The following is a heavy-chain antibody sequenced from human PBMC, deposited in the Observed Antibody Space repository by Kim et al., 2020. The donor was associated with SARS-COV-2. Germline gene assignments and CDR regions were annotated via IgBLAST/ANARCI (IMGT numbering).Heavy chain of an antibody. J-gene: IGHJ3*02. CDR2: IDPSDSYT. CDR1: GYSFTSYW. CDR3: ARQSIYYDSSGYYNAFDI. V-gene: IGHV5-10-1*01. Sequence: GASLKISCKGSGYSFTSYWISWVRQMPGKGLEWMGRIDPSDSYTNYSPSFQGHVTISADKSISTAYLQWSSLKASDTAMYYCARQSIYYDSSGYYNAFDIWGQGTMVTVSS. D-gene: IGHD3-22*01.